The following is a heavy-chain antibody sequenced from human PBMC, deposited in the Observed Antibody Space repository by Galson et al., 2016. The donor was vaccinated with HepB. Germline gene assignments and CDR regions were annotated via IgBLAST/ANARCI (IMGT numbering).Heavy chain of an antibody. CDR2: ISSSGGTI. CDR3: ATGAQSYGDPIRLDY. D-gene: IGHD4-17*01. Sequence: SLRLSCAASGFTFSTYDMNWVRQAPGKGLEWVSYISSSGGTIYYADSVKGRFTISRDNAESSVYLQINSLRAEDTAAYYCATGAQSYGDPIRLDYWGQGTLVTVSS. CDR1: GFTFSTYD. V-gene: IGHV3-48*01. J-gene: IGHJ4*02.